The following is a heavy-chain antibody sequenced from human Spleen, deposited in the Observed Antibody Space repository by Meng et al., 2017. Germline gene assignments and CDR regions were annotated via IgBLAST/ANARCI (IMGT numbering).Heavy chain of an antibody. Sequence: QVQLQQWGAGLLKPSETLSLTCAVSGGSFSGFYWSWIRQPPGQGLQWIGEINDSGRTNFNPSLRNRVTMSVDVSKNQLSLNVSSMTAADTAVYYCARGGSVQSPWGQGTLVTVSS. CDR3: ARGGSVQSP. J-gene: IGHJ5*02. CDR2: INDSGRT. V-gene: IGHV4-34*02. CDR1: GGSFSGFY.